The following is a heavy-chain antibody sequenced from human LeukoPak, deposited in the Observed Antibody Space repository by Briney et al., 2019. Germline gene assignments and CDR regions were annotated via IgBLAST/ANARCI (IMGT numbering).Heavy chain of an antibody. CDR1: GFTFSSYW. CDR3: ATWGYYDSSGYSPDFDY. D-gene: IGHD3-22*01. J-gene: IGHJ4*02. CDR2: ISSSGSTI. Sequence: GGSLRLSCAASGFTFSSYWMSWVRQAPGKGLEWVSYISSSGSTIYYADSVKGRFTISRDNAKNSLYLQMNSLRAEDTAVYYCATWGYYDSSGYSPDFDYWGQGTLVTVSS. V-gene: IGHV3-48*04.